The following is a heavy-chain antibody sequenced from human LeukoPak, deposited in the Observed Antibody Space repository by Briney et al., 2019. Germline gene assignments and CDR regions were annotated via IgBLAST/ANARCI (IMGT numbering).Heavy chain of an antibody. CDR1: GFTFSSYA. CDR2: ISENGGTT. J-gene: IGHJ6*02. Sequence: GGSLRLSCAASGFTFSSYALSWVRQAPGKGLEWVSGISENGGTTFYADSVKGRFTITRDNSKNTLYVQMNSLRGEDTAVYYCVKGDRIGGRTYYYGMDVWGQGTTVTVSS. CDR3: VKGDRIGGRTYYYGMDV. D-gene: IGHD1-14*01. V-gene: IGHV3-23*01.